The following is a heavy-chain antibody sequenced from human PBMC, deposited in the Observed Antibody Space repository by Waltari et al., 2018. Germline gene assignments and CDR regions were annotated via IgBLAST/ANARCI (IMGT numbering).Heavy chain of an antibody. J-gene: IGHJ4*02. CDR1: GFIFGSYA. Sequence: EVQLLESGGGLVQPGGSLRLSCIASGFIFGSYAMTWFRQAPGKGVEWVAGVMAKSDYTSYADSAKGRFTVSRDNSKNTLFLQMNSLRVEDTALYYCARYISRGRELISWGQGTLVTVSS. CDR3: ARYISRGRELIS. D-gene: IGHD1-7*01. CDR2: VMAKSDYT. V-gene: IGHV3-23*01.